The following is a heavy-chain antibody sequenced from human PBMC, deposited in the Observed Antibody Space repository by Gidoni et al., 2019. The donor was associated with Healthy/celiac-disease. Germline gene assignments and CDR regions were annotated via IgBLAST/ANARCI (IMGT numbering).Heavy chain of an antibody. CDR2: ISTSGST. Sequence: QVQLQESCPGLVTPSQTLSLTCTVSGRSISSGSYYWSWIRQPAGKGLEWIGRISTSGSTNYNPSLKSRVTISVDTSKNQFSLKLSSVTAADTAVYYCARDRYDSSGYYYDWGQGTLVTVSS. D-gene: IGHD3-22*01. V-gene: IGHV4-61*02. CDR3: ARDRYDSSGYYYD. J-gene: IGHJ4*02. CDR1: GRSISSGSYY.